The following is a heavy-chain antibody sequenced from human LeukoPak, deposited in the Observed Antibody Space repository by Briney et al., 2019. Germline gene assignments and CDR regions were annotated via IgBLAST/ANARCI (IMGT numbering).Heavy chain of an antibody. CDR1: GFTFSSYG. CDR3: ARDFLLWDIDY. CDR2: IWYDGSNK. V-gene: IGHV3-33*01. D-gene: IGHD2-2*01. Sequence: PGRSLRLSYAASGFTFSSYGMHWVRQAPGKGLEWVAVIWYDGSNKYYADSVKGRFTISRDNSKNTLYLQMNSLRAEDTAVYYCARDFLLWDIDYWGQGTLVTVSS. J-gene: IGHJ4*02.